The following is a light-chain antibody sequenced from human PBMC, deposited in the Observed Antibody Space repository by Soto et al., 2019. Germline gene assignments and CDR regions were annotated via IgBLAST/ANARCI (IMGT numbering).Light chain of an antibody. V-gene: IGLV1-47*02. CDR2: SNT. CDR1: SSNIGKNY. CDR3: AAWDNSLSGFYL. J-gene: IGLJ1*01. Sequence: QSVLTQPPSASGTPGQRVTISCSGSSSNIGKNYVYWYQQLPGTAPELLIYSNTQRPSGVPDRFSGSKSGTSASLAISGLRSEDEADYYCAAWDNSLSGFYLFGTGTKVTV.